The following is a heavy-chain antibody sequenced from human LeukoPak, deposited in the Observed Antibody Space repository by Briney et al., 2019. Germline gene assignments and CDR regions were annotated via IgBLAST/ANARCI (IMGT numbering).Heavy chain of an antibody. CDR3: ARVSYYDSSGNRGAFDY. V-gene: IGHV4-34*01. J-gene: IGHJ4*02. CDR1: GGSFSGYY. D-gene: IGHD3-22*01. CDR2: INHSGST. Sequence: SETLSLTCAVYGGSFSGYYWGWIRQPPGKGLEWIGEINHSGSTNYNPSLKSRVTISVDKSKNQFSLKLSSVTAADTAVYYCARVSYYDSSGNRGAFDYWGQGTLVTVSS.